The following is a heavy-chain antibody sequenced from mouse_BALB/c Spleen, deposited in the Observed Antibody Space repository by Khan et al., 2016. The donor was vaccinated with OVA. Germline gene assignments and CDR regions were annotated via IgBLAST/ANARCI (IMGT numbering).Heavy chain of an antibody. CDR1: GFSLTNYG. Sequence: QVQLKESGPGLVQPSQSLSITCTVSGFSLTNYGVHWVRQSPGKGLEWLGVIWSSGSTDYNATFISRRSISRDNSKSQGFFKMNSLQANDTAIYYCARNRNGYFDYWGQGTTLTVSS. CDR3: ARNRNGYFDY. J-gene: IGHJ2*01. D-gene: IGHD1-1*02. CDR2: IWSSGST. V-gene: IGHV2-2*02.